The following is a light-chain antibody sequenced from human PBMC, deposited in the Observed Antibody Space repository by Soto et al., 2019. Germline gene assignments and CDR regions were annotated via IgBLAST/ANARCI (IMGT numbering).Light chain of an antibody. J-gene: IGKJ3*01. CDR1: QSVSSSY. CDR3: QQYGSSPFT. Sequence: EIVLTQSPGTLSLSPGERATLSCRASQSVSSSYLAWYQQKPGQAPRLLIYGASSMATGIPDRFSGSGFGTDFTVTISRLEPEDFAVYYCQQYGSSPFTFGPGTKVDIK. CDR2: GAS. V-gene: IGKV3-20*01.